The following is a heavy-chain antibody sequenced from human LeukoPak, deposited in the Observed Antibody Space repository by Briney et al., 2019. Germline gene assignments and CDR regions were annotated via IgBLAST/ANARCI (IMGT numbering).Heavy chain of an antibody. CDR1: GDSITSFY. D-gene: IGHD3-16*01. CDR3: ARHGGGIVLSGTEYYFDS. Sequence: PSETLSLTCTVSGDSITSFYWAWIRQPPGKGLDWIGSMYYNGGTHYHPSLEGRVTISADTSRKQLFLHLSSVTAADTAVYYCARHGGGIVLSGTEYYFDSWGQGTLVTVSS. J-gene: IGHJ4*02. CDR2: MYYNGGT. V-gene: IGHV4-39*01.